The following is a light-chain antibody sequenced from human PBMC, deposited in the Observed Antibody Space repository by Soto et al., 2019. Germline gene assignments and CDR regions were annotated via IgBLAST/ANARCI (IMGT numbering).Light chain of an antibody. J-gene: IGKJ1*01. Sequence: DIQITQSASSLSASVEDGVIITCRASQSISNHLNWYQQKPGKAPKLLIFAASSLQSGVPSRFSGSRSGPDFTLTISSLQPEDFATYYCQQSYSSPPTFGQGTRWIS. CDR2: AAS. V-gene: IGKV1-39*01. CDR1: QSISNH. CDR3: QQSYSSPPT.